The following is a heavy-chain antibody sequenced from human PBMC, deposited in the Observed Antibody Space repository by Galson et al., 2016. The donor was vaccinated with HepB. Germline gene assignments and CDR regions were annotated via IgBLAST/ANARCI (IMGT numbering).Heavy chain of an antibody. V-gene: IGHV3-21*01. Sequence: SLRLSCAASGFTFSSYSMNWVRQAPGKGLEWVSSISSSSSYIYYADSVKGRFTISRDNAKNSLYLQMNSLRAEDTAVYYCARGDIVGAIFDYWGQGTLVIDSS. CDR1: GFTFSSYS. CDR2: ISSSSSYI. J-gene: IGHJ4*02. CDR3: ARGDIVGAIFDY. D-gene: IGHD1-26*01.